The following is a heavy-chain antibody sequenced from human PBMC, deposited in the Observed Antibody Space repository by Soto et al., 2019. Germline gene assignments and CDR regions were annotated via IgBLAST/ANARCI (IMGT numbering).Heavy chain of an antibody. CDR3: ARATSGPNWFDP. CDR1: GFTFSNYA. D-gene: IGHD2-8*02. V-gene: IGHV3-23*01. J-gene: IGHJ5*02. CDR2: ISGSGGSI. Sequence: PGGSLRLSCAASGFTFSNYAMNWVRQAPGKGLEWVSIISGSGGSIYYADSVKGRFTISRDNSKNTLYLQMNSLTTEDTAVYYCARATSGPNWFDPWGQGTLVTVSS.